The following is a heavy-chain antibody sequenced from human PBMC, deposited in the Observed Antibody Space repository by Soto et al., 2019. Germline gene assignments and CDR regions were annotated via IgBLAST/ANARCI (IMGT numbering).Heavy chain of an antibody. D-gene: IGHD3-3*01. Sequence: ASVKVSCKASGYTFTSYGISWVRQAPGQGLEWMGWISAYNGNTNYAQKLQGRVTMTTDTSTSTAYMELRSLRSDDTAVYYCARDRLFRFFGVGIAENWFDPWGQGTLVTVSS. CDR3: ARDRLFRFFGVGIAENWFDP. V-gene: IGHV1-18*01. J-gene: IGHJ5*02. CDR1: GYTFTSYG. CDR2: ISAYNGNT.